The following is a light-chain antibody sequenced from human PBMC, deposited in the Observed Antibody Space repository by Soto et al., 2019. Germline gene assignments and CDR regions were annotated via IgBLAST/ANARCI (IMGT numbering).Light chain of an antibody. V-gene: IGKV1-39*01. Sequence: DIQMTQSPSSLSASIGDRVTITCRASQSVTSNLNWYQQKFGETPKLLMYAASNLQGGVPSRFSGSGSGTDCTLTISSLQPEDFATYYCQQYYSSPYTFGQGTKLEV. J-gene: IGKJ2*01. CDR1: QSVTSN. CDR2: AAS. CDR3: QQYYSSPYT.